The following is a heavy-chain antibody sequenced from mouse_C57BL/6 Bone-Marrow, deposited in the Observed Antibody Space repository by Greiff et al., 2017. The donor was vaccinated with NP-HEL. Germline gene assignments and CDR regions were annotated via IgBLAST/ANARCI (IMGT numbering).Heavy chain of an antibody. J-gene: IGHJ1*03. V-gene: IGHV6-6*01. CDR3: TVVATHWYFDV. CDR1: GFTFSDAW. D-gene: IGHD1-1*01. Sequence: EVTVEESGGGLVQPGGSMKLSCAASGFTFSDAWMDWVRQSPEKGLEWVAEIRNKANNHAPYYAESVKGRFTISRDDSKSSVYLQMNSLRAEDTGIYYCTVVATHWYFDVWGTGTTVTVSS. CDR2: IRNKANNHAP.